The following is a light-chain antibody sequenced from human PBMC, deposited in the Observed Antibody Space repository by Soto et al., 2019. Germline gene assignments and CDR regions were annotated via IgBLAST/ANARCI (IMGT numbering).Light chain of an antibody. CDR3: QEYSRWT. CDR2: KAS. V-gene: IGKV1-5*03. J-gene: IGKJ1*01. CDR1: QSISRW. Sequence: DIQMTQYPSTLSASVGDTVTITCRASQSISRWLAWYQQKPGKAPKIMLYKASILDSGVPSTFNGSGSGTEFTLTITSLQRDDVAPYYGQEYSRWTFGHGNKVEIK.